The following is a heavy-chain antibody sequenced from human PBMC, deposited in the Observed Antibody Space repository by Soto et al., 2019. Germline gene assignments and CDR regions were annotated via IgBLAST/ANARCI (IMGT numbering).Heavy chain of an antibody. D-gene: IGHD2-2*01. J-gene: IGHJ6*02. CDR1: GGTFSSYA. Sequence: QVQLVQSGAEVKKPGSSVKVSCKASGGTFSSYAISWVRQAPGQGLEWMGGIIPISGTANYAQKFQGRVTITADESRSTAYMELSSLRSEDTAVYYWAIAQGSSTSLEIYYYYYYGMDVWGQGTLVTVSS. CDR2: IIPISGTA. V-gene: IGHV1-69*01. CDR3: AIAQGSSTSLEIYYYYYYGMDV.